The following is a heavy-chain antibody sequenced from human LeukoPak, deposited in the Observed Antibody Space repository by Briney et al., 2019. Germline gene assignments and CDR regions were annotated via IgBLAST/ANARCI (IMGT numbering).Heavy chain of an antibody. CDR1: GGTFSSYA. J-gene: IGHJ4*02. Sequence: SVRVSCKASGGTFSSYAISWVRQAPGQGLEWMGGIIPIFGTANYAQKFQGRVTITTDESTSTAYMELSSLRSEDTAVYYCATPPVVYYDILTGYFPLDYWGQGTLVTVSS. CDR2: IIPIFGTA. V-gene: IGHV1-69*05. D-gene: IGHD3-9*01. CDR3: ATPPVVYYDILTGYFPLDY.